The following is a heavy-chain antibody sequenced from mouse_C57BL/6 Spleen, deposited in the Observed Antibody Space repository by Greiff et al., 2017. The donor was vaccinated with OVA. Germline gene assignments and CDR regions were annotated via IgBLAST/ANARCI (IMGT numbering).Heavy chain of an antibody. CDR3: ARSDYYGSSYGYFEV. V-gene: IGHV1-55*01. CDR1: GYTFTSYW. CDR2: IYPGSGST. D-gene: IGHD1-1*01. J-gene: IGHJ1*03. Sequence: QVQLQQPGAELVKPGASVKMSCKASGYTFTSYWITWVKQRPGQGLEWIGDIYPGSGSTNYNEKFKSKATLTVDTSSSTAYMQLSSLTSEDSAVYYCARSDYYGSSYGYFEVWGTGTTVTVSS.